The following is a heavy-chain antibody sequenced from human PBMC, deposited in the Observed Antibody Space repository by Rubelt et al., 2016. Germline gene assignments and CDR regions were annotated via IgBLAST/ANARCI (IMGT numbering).Heavy chain of an antibody. J-gene: IGHJ4*02. V-gene: IGHV1-2*02. CDR2: INPNSGGT. Sequence: LGWINPNSGGTNYAQKFQGRVTMTRDTSISTAYMELSRLRSDDTAVYYCARRDVKDYWGQGTLVTVSS. CDR3: ARRDVKDY. D-gene: IGHD3-10*02.